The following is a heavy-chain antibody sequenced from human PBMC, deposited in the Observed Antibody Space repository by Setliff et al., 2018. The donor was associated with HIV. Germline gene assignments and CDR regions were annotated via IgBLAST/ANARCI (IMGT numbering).Heavy chain of an antibody. CDR2: IYYSGST. CDR3: ARYGPDTYQPLWSFGV. D-gene: IGHD3-10*01. J-gene: IGHJ2*01. V-gene: IGHV4-39*01. Sequence: SETLSLTCTVSGDSTSSSSSYWGWIRQPPGKGLEWIGSIYYSGSTYYNPSLKSRVTISVDTSKNQFSLKLTSVTAADTSVYYCARYGPDTYQPLWSFGVWGRGTMVTVSS. CDR1: GDSTSSSSSY.